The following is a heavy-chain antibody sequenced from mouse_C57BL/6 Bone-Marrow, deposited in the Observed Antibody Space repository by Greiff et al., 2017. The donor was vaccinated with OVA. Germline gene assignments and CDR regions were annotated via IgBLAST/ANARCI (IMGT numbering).Heavy chain of an antibody. D-gene: IGHD2-2*01. J-gene: IGHJ1*03. CDR3: ARRGLHWYFDV. CDR1: GYTFTRSW. CDR2: IYPGSGST. V-gene: IGHV1-55*01. Sequence: VQLQQSGAELVKPGASVTMSCKASGYTFTRSWITWVKQRPGQGLEWIGDIYPGSGSTNYNEKFKSKATLTVDTSSSTAYMQLSSLTSEDSAVYYCARRGLHWYFDVWGTGTTVTVSS.